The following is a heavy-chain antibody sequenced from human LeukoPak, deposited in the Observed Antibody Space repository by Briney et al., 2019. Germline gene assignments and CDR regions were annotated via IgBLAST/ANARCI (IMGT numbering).Heavy chain of an antibody. V-gene: IGHV4-31*03. CDR2: IYYRGST. D-gene: IGHD2/OR15-2a*01. CDR1: GGSISSGGYY. CDR3: ARDRWGTTPNYFDY. Sequence: SETLSLTCTVSGGSISSGGYYWSWIRQHPGKGLEWIGYIYYRGSTYYNPSLKSRVTISVDTSKNQFSLKLSSVTAADTAVYYCARDRWGTTPNYFDYWGQGTLVTVSS. J-gene: IGHJ4*02.